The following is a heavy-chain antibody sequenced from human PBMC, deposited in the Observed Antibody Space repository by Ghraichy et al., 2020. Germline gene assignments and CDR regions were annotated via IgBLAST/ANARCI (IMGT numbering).Heavy chain of an antibody. D-gene: IGHD6-6*01. Sequence: SETLSLTCAVYGGSFSGYYWSWIRQPPGKGLEWIGEINHSGSTNYNPSLKSRVTISVDTSKNQFPLKLSSVTAADTAVYYCASRSTTSIAARRQDYWGQGTLVTVSS. J-gene: IGHJ4*02. CDR1: GGSFSGYY. CDR2: INHSGST. CDR3: ASRSTTSIAARRQDY. V-gene: IGHV4-34*01.